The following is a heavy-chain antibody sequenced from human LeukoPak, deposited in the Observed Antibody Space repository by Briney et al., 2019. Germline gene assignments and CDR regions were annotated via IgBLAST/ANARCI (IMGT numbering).Heavy chain of an antibody. CDR1: GGSISSYY. D-gene: IGHD6-13*01. CDR2: IYYSGST. Sequence: SETLSLTCTVSGGSISSYYWSWIRQPPGKGLEWIGYIYYSGSTNYSPSLKSRLTISVDTSKNQFSLKLSSVTAAGTAVYYCARTYGSSGLGYFDLWGRGTLVTVSS. V-gene: IGHV4-59*01. J-gene: IGHJ2*01. CDR3: ARTYGSSGLGYFDL.